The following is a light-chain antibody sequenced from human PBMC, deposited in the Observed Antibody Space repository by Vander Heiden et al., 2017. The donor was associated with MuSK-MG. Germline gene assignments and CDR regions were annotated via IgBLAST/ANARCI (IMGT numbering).Light chain of an antibody. Sequence: DIQMTQSPSTLSASVGDRVTITCRASQSISSWLAWYQQKPGKAPKLLIYKASSLESGVPSRFSGSGSGTEFTLTILSLQPDDFATYYCQQDNSYPRTFGQGTKVEIK. CDR1: QSISSW. CDR2: KAS. V-gene: IGKV1-5*03. J-gene: IGKJ1*01. CDR3: QQDNSYPRT.